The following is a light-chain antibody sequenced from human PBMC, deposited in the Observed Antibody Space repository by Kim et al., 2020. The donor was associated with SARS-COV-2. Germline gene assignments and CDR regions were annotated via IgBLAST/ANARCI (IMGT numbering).Light chain of an antibody. CDR1: QSVSSSY. J-gene: IGKJ1*01. V-gene: IGKV3-20*01. CDR2: GAS. CDR3: QQYGSSLPWT. Sequence: PGERATLACRASQSVSSSYLAWYQQKPGQAPRLLIYGASSRATGIPDRFSGSGSGTDFTLTISRLEPEDFAVYYCQQYGSSLPWTFGQGTKVDIK.